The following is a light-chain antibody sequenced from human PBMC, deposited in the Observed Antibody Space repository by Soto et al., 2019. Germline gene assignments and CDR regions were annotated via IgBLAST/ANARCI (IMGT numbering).Light chain of an antibody. CDR1: SSDGGGYNY. Sequence: SALTQPASVSGSPGQSITISCTGTSSDGGGYNYVSWYQQHPGKAPKLMIYEVSNRPSGVSNRFSGSKSGNTASLTISGLQAEDEADYYCSSFTSSSTFVFGTGTKAPS. CDR2: EVS. CDR3: SSFTSSSTFV. J-gene: IGLJ1*01. V-gene: IGLV2-14*01.